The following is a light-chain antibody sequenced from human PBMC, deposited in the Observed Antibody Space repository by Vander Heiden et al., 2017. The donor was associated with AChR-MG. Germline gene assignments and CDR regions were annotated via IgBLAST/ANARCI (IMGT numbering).Light chain of an antibody. CDR1: QSLLHSNGYIE. Sequence: DLVMTPSPLPLPVPPGAPASISCRSSQSLLHSNGYIELDWYLQKPGQSPQLLIYLGSNRAAGGPDRFSGSGSGTDVTLKISRVEAEDVGGYYCRQALQSPRTFGQGTKVEIK. J-gene: IGKJ1*01. CDR3: RQALQSPRT. V-gene: IGKV2-28*01. CDR2: LGS.